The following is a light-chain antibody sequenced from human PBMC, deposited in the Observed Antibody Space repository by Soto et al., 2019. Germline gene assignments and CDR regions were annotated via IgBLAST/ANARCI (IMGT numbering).Light chain of an antibody. CDR3: RTWGSGLVV. V-gene: IGLV4-69*01. Sequence: QLVLTQSPSASASLGASVKLTCTLTSGHSNYAIAWHQQQPEKGPRYLMKLNSDGSHSKGDGIPDRFSGSSSGDERYLTNSSHQAEDEADYYSRTWGSGLVVFGGGTKLTVL. J-gene: IGLJ2*01. CDR1: SGHSNYA. CDR2: LNSDGSH.